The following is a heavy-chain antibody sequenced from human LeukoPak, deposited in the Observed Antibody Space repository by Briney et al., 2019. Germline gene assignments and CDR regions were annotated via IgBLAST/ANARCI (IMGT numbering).Heavy chain of an antibody. CDR1: GFSFSNFG. Sequence: GGSLRLSCAASGFSFSNFGMHWVRQAPGKGLEWVAFVRPDGSRKYYADSVKGRFIISRDNSKNTLHMQMNRLRAEDTAFYYCAKDQAGTWGLDYWGQGTLVTASS. J-gene: IGHJ4*02. V-gene: IGHV3-30*02. D-gene: IGHD3-10*01. CDR3: AKDQAGTWGLDY. CDR2: VRPDGSRK.